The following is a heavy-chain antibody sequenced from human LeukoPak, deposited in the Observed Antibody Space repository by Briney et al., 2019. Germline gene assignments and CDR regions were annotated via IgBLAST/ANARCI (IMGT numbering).Heavy chain of an antibody. CDR1: GFTFSTYW. D-gene: IGHD6-13*01. Sequence: GSLRLSCAASGFTFSTYWMSWVRQAPGKGLEWVANIKQDGSEKYYVDSVKGRLTISRDNAKNSLFLHMNSLRAEDTAVYYCASGLYSGSWNYYSGMDVWGQGTTVTVSS. J-gene: IGHJ6*02. V-gene: IGHV3-7*01. CDR2: IKQDGSEK. CDR3: ASGLYSGSWNYYSGMDV.